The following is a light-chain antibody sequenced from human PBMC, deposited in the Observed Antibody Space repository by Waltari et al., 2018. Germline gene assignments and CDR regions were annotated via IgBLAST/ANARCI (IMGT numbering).Light chain of an antibody. J-gene: IGLJ1*01. V-gene: IGLV2-8*01. CDR3: CSYAGPNNFPYV. CDR2: EVT. Sequence: QFALTQPPSASGSPGPSGTLPCPGTRRDIGRSNLVSLFQPPPGKAPKLMIYEVTKRPSGVPDRFSGSKSGNTASLTVSGLQADDEADYYCCSYAGPNNFPYVFGTGTKVTVL. CDR1: RRDIGRSNL.